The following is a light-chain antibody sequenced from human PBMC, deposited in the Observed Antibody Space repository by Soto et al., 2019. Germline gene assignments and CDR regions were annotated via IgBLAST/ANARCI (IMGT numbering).Light chain of an antibody. CDR3: QKYYSFPWK. CDR2: AAS. V-gene: IGKV1D-8*01. Sequence: VIWMTHSPSLLSASTLYIVTISCRMSQGISIYLALYQQKPGKAPELLIYAASTLQSGVPSRFSGSGSGTDFTLTISCLQSEDFATYYCQKYYSFPWKFGQGTKVDIK. J-gene: IGKJ1*01. CDR1: QGISIY.